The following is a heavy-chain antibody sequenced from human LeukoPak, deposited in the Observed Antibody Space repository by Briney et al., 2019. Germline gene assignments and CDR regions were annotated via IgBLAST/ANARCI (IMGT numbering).Heavy chain of an antibody. V-gene: IGHV1-69*13. CDR3: ARTKIVVVTASPYYYYYYMDV. J-gene: IGHJ6*03. D-gene: IGHD2-21*02. Sequence: SVKVSCKASGYTFTSYAMNWVRQAPGQGLEWIGGIIPDFGSPNYAHKFQGRVTITADESTSTAYMDLISLRSEDTAVYYCARTKIVVVTASPYYYYYYMDVWGKGTTVTISS. CDR1: GYTFTSYA. CDR2: IIPDFGSP.